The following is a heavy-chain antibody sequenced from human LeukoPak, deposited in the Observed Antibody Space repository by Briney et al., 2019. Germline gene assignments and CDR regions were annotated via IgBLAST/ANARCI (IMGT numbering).Heavy chain of an antibody. CDR3: ARGALMSDY. V-gene: IGHV1-2*06. J-gene: IGHJ4*02. CDR2: INPNSGGT. CDR1: GYTFTVYY. Sequence: ASVKVSCKASGYTFTVYYMHWLRRAPGQGLEWVGRINPNSGGTNYAQKFQGRVTMTRDTSISTAYMELSRLRSDDTAVYYCARGALMSDYWGQGTLVTVSS.